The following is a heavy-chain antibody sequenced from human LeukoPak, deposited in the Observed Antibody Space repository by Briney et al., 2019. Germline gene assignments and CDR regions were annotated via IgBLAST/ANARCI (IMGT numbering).Heavy chain of an antibody. CDR1: GFTFGTYS. D-gene: IGHD1-1*01. CDR3: ARTILERDFDY. Sequence: PGGSLRLSCVASGFTFGTYSMNWVRQAPGKGLEWVSYISSGGGAIFYADSVKGRFTISRDNAKNSLYLQMSSLRAEDTAVYYCARTILERDFDYWGQGTLVTVSS. CDR2: ISSGGGAI. J-gene: IGHJ4*02. V-gene: IGHV3-48*01.